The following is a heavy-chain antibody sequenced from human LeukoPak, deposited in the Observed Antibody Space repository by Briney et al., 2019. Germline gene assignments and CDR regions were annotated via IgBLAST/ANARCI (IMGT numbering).Heavy chain of an antibody. J-gene: IGHJ5*02. V-gene: IGHV4-38-2*02. Sequence: PSETLSLTCAVSGYSISSGYYWGWIRQPPGKGLEWIGSIYHSGSTYYNPSLKSRVTISVGTSKNQFSLKLSSVTAADTAVYYCARDLLYCSGGSCYSNWFDPWGQGTLVTVSS. D-gene: IGHD2-15*01. CDR1: GYSISSGYY. CDR3: ARDLLYCSGGSCYSNWFDP. CDR2: IYHSGST.